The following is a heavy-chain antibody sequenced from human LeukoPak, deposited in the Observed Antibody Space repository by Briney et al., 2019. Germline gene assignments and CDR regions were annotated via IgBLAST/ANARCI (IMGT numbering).Heavy chain of an antibody. V-gene: IGHV3-23*01. CDR3: AKGSSAGRPYYFDY. D-gene: IGHD3-10*01. J-gene: IGHJ4*02. CDR2: ISHTSEYT. CDR1: GFTFSGYT. Sequence: PGGALRLSCAASGFTFSGYTMSWVRQAPGKGLEWVSAISHTSEYTYHADSVKGRFTISRDNSKNTLYLQMNSLRAEDTAMYYCAKGSSAGRPYYFDYWGQGTLVTVSS.